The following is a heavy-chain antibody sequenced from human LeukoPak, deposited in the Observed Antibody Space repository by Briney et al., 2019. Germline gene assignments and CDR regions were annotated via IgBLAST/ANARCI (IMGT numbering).Heavy chain of an antibody. J-gene: IGHJ5*02. Sequence: PSETLSLTCTVSGGSISSYYWSWIRQPPGKGLEWIRYIYYSGSTNYNPSLKSRVTISVDTSKNQFSLKLSSVTAADTAVYYCARRGAAAGLGWFDPWGQGTLVTVSS. D-gene: IGHD6-13*01. V-gene: IGHV4-59*08. CDR1: GGSISSYY. CDR3: ARRGAAAGLGWFDP. CDR2: IYYSGST.